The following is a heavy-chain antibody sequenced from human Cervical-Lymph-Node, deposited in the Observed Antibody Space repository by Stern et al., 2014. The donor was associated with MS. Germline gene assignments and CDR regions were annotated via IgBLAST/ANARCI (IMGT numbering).Heavy chain of an antibody. Sequence: QVQLVESGGGVVPPGRSLRLSCEASGFNFGSYAMHWVRQTPGQGLEWVAMISSSGSHRAYADSVNGRFTISRDNSKNTLYLEMNSLTTEDTALYYCARDSILRVDCSGERCYGYFDFWGQGSLVTVST. CDR1: GFNFGSYA. J-gene: IGHJ4*02. CDR2: ISSSGSHR. V-gene: IGHV3-30*04. CDR3: ARDSILRVDCSGERCYGYFDF. D-gene: IGHD2-15*01.